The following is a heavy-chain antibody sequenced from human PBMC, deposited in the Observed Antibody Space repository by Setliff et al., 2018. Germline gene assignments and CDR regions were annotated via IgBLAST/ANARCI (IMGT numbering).Heavy chain of an antibody. J-gene: IGHJ5*02. D-gene: IGHD3-22*01. CDR3: ARGPYNIYDRSGYGFTNWFDP. CDR1: GGSISSGGYY. V-gene: IGHV4-39*07. Sequence: SETLSLTCTVSGGSISSGGYYWSWIRQPPGKGLEWIGRIYYSGSTYYNPSLTSRVAISGDTAKKQFSLKLSSVTAADTAVYYCARGPYNIYDRSGYGFTNWFDPWGQGSLVTVSS. CDR2: IYYSGST.